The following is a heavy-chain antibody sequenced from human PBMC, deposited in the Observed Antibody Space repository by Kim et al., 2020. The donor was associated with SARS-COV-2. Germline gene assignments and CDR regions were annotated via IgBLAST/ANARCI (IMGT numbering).Heavy chain of an antibody. CDR2: IWYDGSNK. CDR1: GFTFSSYG. V-gene: IGHV3-33*01. J-gene: IGHJ6*02. Sequence: GGSLRLSCAASGFTFSSYGMHWVRQAPGKGLEWVAVIWYDGSNKYYADSVKGRFTISRDNSKNTLYLQMNSLRAEDTAVYYCAREGYYGSGSYRWAYYYGMDVWGQGTTVTVSS. D-gene: IGHD3-10*01. CDR3: AREGYYGSGSYRWAYYYGMDV.